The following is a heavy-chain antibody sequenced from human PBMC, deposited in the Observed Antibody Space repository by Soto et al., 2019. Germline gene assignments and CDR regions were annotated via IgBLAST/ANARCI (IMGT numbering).Heavy chain of an antibody. CDR3: AREGSTFSYSYYYMDV. D-gene: IGHD3-16*01. V-gene: IGHV3-7*01. CDR2: IKQDGSEK. CDR1: GFTFSSYW. J-gene: IGHJ6*03. Sequence: EVQLVESGGGLVQPGGSLRLSCAASGFTFSSYWMSWVRQAPGKGLEWVANIKQDGSEKYYVDSVKGRFTISRDNAKNSLYLQMNSLRAEDTAVYYCAREGSTFSYSYYYMDVWGKGTTVTVSS.